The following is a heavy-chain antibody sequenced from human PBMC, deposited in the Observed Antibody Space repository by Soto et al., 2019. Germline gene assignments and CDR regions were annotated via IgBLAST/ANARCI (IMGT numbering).Heavy chain of an antibody. CDR3: ARQDYNYAYFDF. CDR1: GYSFTNYC. Sequence: GESLKSAGKGSGYSFTNYCIGWVLQMPGKGLEWMGIIYPGDSDTRYSPSFQGQVIISVDQSISTAYLQWSSLQASDTAMYYCARQDYNYAYFDFWGQGTLVTVSS. CDR2: IYPGDSDT. D-gene: IGHD5-18*01. J-gene: IGHJ4*02. V-gene: IGHV5-51*01.